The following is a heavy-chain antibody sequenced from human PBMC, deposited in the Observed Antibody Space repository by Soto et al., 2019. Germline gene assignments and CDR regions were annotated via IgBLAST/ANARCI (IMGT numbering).Heavy chain of an antibody. CDR2: IQGGGSI. CDR3: ARGEGSGSNALGD. CDR1: GLTVSNNY. V-gene: IGHV3-66*01. J-gene: IGHJ4*02. D-gene: IGHD3-10*01. Sequence: EVLLVESGGGFVQPGGSLRLSCAASGLTVSNNYMTWVRQAPGKGLEWVSVIQGGGSISYADSVRDRFTISRDSSKNTVFLQMSSLRPEDTAVYFCARGEGSGSNALGDWGQGTLVTVSS.